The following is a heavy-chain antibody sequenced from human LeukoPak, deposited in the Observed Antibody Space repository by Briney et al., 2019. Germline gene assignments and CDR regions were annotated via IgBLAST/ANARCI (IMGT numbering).Heavy chain of an antibody. CDR3: ARVGATPRYYNYYGMDV. CDR2: IYYNANT. J-gene: IGHJ6*02. CDR1: GGSISSSIYY. V-gene: IGHV4-39*07. D-gene: IGHD1-26*01. Sequence: SETLSLTCTVSGGSISSSIYYWGWIRQPPGKGLEWIGSIYYNANTYYNPSLKSRITISVDTSKNQFSLRLSSVTAADTAVYYCARVGATPRYYNYYGMDVWGQGTTVTVSS.